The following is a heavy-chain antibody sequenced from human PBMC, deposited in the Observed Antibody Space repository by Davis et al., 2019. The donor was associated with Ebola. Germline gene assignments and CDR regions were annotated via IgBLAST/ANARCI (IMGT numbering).Heavy chain of an antibody. CDR1: GFTVSSNY. CDR2: IYSGGST. V-gene: IGHV3-66*01. CDR3: ARGKMPTVTTFDY. Sequence: GESLKISCAASGFTVSSNYMSWVRQAPGKGLELVSVIYSGGSTYYADSVKGRVTISRDNSKNTLYLQMKSLRAEDTAVYYCARGKMPTVTTFDYWGQRTLVTVSS. J-gene: IGHJ4*02. D-gene: IGHD4-17*01.